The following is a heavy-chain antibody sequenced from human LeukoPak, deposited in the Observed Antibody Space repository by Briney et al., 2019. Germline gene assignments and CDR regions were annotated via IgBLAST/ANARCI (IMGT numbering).Heavy chain of an antibody. Sequence: SETLSLTCAVSGYSISSGYYWGWIRQPPGKGLEWIGSIYHSGGTYYNPSLKSRVTISVDTSKNQFSLKLSSVTAADTAVYYCARRAGGPNWFDPWGQGTLVTVSS. V-gene: IGHV4-38-2*01. CDR2: IYHSGGT. J-gene: IGHJ5*02. CDR1: GYSISSGYY. CDR3: ARRAGGPNWFDP.